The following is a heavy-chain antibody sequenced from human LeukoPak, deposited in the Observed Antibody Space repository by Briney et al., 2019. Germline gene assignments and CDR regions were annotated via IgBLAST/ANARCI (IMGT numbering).Heavy chain of an antibody. J-gene: IGHJ4*02. CDR2: ISYDGSNK. D-gene: IGHD4-11*01. Sequence: GGSLRLSCAASGFTFSSYAMHWVRQAPGKGLEWVAVISYDGSNKYYADSVKGRFTISRDNSKNTVYLQMNSLRAEDTAVYYCARGRQCDYWGQGTLVTVSS. V-gene: IGHV3-30*14. CDR3: ARGRQCDY. CDR1: GFTFSSYA.